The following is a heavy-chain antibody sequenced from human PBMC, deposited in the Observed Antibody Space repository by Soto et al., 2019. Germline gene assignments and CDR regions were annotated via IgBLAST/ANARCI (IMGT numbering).Heavy chain of an antibody. D-gene: IGHD3-3*01. Sequence: GGSLRLSCAASGFSFGSYALSWVRQAPGKGLEWVSTISGSDGKTFYADSVKGRFSISRDTSQSTLYLQMNSLRADDTAMYYCARWSYLDYRGQGTRVTVSS. J-gene: IGHJ4*02. CDR3: ARWSYLDY. CDR1: GFSFGSYA. V-gene: IGHV3-23*01. CDR2: ISGSDGKT.